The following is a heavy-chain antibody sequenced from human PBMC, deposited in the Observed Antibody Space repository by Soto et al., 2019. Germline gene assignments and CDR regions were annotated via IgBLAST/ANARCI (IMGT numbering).Heavy chain of an antibody. J-gene: IGHJ4*02. V-gene: IGHV4-39*01. CDR1: GGSISSSSYY. CDR2: IYYSGST. D-gene: IGHD3-16*02. Sequence: SETLSLTCTVSGGSISSSSYYWGWIRQPPGKGLEWIGSIYYSGSTCYNPSLKSRVTISVDTSKNQFSLKLSSVTAADTAVYYCARHNGYYFDYWGQGTLVTVAS. CDR3: ARHNGYYFDY.